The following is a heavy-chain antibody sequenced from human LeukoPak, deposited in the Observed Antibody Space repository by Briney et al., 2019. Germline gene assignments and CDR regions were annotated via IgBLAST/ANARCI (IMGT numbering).Heavy chain of an antibody. CDR1: GGSFSGYY. D-gene: IGHD3-10*01. J-gene: IGHJ4*02. V-gene: IGHV4-34*01. CDR3: ARATRTYYGSGSYEDY. Sequence: SETLSLTCAVYGGSFSGYYWSWLRQPPGKGLEWIGEINHSGSTNYNPSLKSRVTISVDTSKNQFSLKLSSVTAADTAVYYCARATRTYYGSGSYEDYWGQGTLVTVSS. CDR2: INHSGST.